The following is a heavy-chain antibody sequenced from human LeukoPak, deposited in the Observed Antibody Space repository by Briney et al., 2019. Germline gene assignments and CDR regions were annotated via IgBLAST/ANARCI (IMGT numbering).Heavy chain of an antibody. CDR2: IYYSGST. D-gene: IGHD2-2*01. J-gene: IGHJ4*02. CDR3: ARLRVGYFDY. Sequence: PSETLSLTCTVSGGSISSYYWSWIRQPPGKGLEWIGSIYYSGSTYYNPSLKSRVTISVDTSKNQFSLKLSSVTAADTAVYYCARLRVGYFDYWGQGTLVTVSS. V-gene: IGHV4-59*05. CDR1: GGSISSYY.